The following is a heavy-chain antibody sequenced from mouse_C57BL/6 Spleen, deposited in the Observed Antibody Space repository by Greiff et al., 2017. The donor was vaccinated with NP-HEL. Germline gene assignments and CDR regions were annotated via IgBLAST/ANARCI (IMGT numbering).Heavy chain of an antibody. V-gene: IGHV1-15*01. D-gene: IGHD1-1*02. CDR2: IDPETGGT. CDR1: GYTFTDYE. Sequence: VQLQQSGAELVRPGASVTLSCKASGYTFTDYEMHWVKQTPVHGLEWIGAIDPETGGTAYNQKFKGKAILTADKSSSTAYLGLRSLTSEDSAVYYWTRGVGLRRGYYAMDYWGQGTSVTVSS. J-gene: IGHJ4*01. CDR3: TRGVGLRRGYYAMDY.